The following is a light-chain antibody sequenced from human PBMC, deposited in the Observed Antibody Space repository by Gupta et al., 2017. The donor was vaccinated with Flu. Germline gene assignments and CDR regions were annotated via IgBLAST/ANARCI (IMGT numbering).Light chain of an antibody. Sequence: GDRVTMTCRASQGISNYLAWYQQKPGKTPSLLIYAASTLQSGVPSRFSGSGSVTEFTLTISSLQPEDAATYYCQQYNGSPQTFGQGTKVEI. V-gene: IGKV1-27*01. CDR3: QQYNGSPQT. CDR2: AAS. J-gene: IGKJ1*01. CDR1: QGISNY.